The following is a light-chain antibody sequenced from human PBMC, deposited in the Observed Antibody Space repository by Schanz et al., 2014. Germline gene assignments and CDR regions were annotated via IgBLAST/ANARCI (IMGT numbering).Light chain of an antibody. CDR1: SSDVGGYNY. Sequence: QSVLTQPASVSGSPGQSITISCTGTSSDVGGYNYVSWHQQHPGKAPKLMIYDVSNRPSGVSNRFSGSKSDVTASLTISGLQAEDEADYYCSSYTVTSTLVFGGGTKLTVL. CDR2: DVS. V-gene: IGLV2-14*03. CDR3: SSYTVTSTLV. J-gene: IGLJ2*01.